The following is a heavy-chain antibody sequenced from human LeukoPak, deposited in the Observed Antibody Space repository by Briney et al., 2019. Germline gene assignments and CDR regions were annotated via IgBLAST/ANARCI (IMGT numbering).Heavy chain of an antibody. CDR1: GFTFSNYG. J-gene: IGHJ4*02. CDR3: AKDHSQNFDY. V-gene: IGHV3-30*02. Sequence: PGGSLGLSCAASGFTFSNYGMHWVRQAPGKGLEWVASLRRDGSDKYYADSVKGRFTISRDNSKNTVYLQMNSLRPEDTAVYYRAKDHSQNFDYWGQGTLVTVSS. CDR2: LRRDGSDK. D-gene: IGHD5-18*01.